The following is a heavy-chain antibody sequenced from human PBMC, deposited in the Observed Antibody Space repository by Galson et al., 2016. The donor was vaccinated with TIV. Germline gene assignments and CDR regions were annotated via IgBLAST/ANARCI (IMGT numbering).Heavy chain of an antibody. CDR3: ASDRNTAFDTYHQYYGMDV. V-gene: IGHV1-69*13. CDR1: GGTFSSYV. J-gene: IGHJ6*02. D-gene: IGHD5-18*01. CDR2: IIPLFRTT. Sequence: SVKVSCKASGGTFSSYVFNWVRLAPGQGLEWMGGIIPLFRTTNYAPQFQGRVTITADESTNTAYMELNSLKYGDTAVYYCASDRNTAFDTYHQYYGMDVWGQGTTVTVSS.